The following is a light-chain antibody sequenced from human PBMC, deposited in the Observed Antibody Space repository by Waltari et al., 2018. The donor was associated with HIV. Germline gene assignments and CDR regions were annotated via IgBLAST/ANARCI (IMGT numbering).Light chain of an antibody. CDR2: EVT. Sequence: QSALTQPPSASGSPGPSVTIPCTGTSSDIGAYNYFSWYQHHPGKAPKLMIYEVTKRPSGVPDRFSGSKSGNTASLTVSGLQAEDEADYYCSSYAGSNRLFGGGTKVTVL. V-gene: IGLV2-8*01. CDR3: SSYAGSNRL. CDR1: SSDIGAYNY. J-gene: IGLJ3*02.